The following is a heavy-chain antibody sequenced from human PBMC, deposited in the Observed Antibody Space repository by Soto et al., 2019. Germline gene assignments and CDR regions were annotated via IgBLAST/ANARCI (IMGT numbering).Heavy chain of an antibody. V-gene: IGHV3-11*06. CDR2: IVIRSAYT. D-gene: IGHD6-13*01. Sequence: QVQLVESGGGVVKPGGSLRRSCAASGFTFSDYYMTWNRQAPGEGVERVSNIVIRSAYTGHAESVKGRFTISRENAKNSLYLEMNSLRVEDTAVYYCARLRASSWYMGGYLDYWGQGTVVTVSS. CDR3: ARLRASSWYMGGYLDY. CDR1: GFTFSDYY. J-gene: IGHJ4*02.